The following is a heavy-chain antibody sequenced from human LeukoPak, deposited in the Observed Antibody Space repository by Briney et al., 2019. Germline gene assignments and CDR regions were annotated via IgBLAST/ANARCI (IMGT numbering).Heavy chain of an antibody. D-gene: IGHD5-12*01. CDR2: IDSSGNAI. J-gene: IGHJ4*02. CDR3: ARGQVDFDY. Sequence: GGSLRLSCAASGFTFSNYGMNWVRQAPGKGLEWVSYIDSSGNAIYYADSVRGRFTISRDNAKNSLYLQMNSLRDEDTAVYYCARGQVDFDYWGQGTLVTVSS. V-gene: IGHV3-48*02. CDR1: GFTFSNYG.